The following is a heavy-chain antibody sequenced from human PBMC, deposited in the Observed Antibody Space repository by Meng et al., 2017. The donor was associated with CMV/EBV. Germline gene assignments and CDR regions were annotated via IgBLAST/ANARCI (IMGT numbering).Heavy chain of an antibody. V-gene: IGHV1-69*05. CDR1: GGTFSSYA. D-gene: IGHD1-7*01. CDR3: AMYGGAGTTVWENYYYGMDV. Sequence: SVKVSCKASGGTFSSYAISWVRQAPGQGLEWMGGIIPIFGTANYAQKFQGRVTITTDESTSTAYMELSSLRSEDTAVYYCAMYGGAGTTVWENYYYGMDVWGQGTTVTVSS. J-gene: IGHJ6*02. CDR2: IIPIFGTA.